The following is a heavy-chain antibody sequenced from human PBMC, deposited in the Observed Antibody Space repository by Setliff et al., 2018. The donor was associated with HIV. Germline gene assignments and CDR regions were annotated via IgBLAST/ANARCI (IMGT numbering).Heavy chain of an antibody. CDR2: IYYSGST. J-gene: IGHJ4*02. Sequence: NPSETLSLTCTVSGGSISSISYYWGWIRQPPGKGLEWIGSIYYSGSTYYNPSLKSRVTISVDTSKNQFSLKLNSVTAADTAMYYCARHPPYCSGGSCYRGRGYYFDYWGQGTLVTVSS. CDR3: ARHPPYCSGGSCYRGRGYYFDY. V-gene: IGHV4-39*01. CDR1: GGSISSISYY. D-gene: IGHD2-15*01.